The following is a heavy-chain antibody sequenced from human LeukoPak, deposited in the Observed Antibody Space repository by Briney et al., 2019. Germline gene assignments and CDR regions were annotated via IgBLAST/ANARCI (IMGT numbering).Heavy chain of an antibody. V-gene: IGHV1-2*02. J-gene: IGHJ4*02. CDR1: GYTFTGYY. Sequence: GASVKVSCKASGYTFTGYYMHWVRQAPGQGLEWMGWINPNSGGTNYAQKFQGRVTMTRDTSISTAYMELSRLRSDDTAVYYCARESQYYYGSWSYYFDYWGQGTLVTVSS. CDR2: INPNSGGT. D-gene: IGHD3-10*01. CDR3: ARESQYYYGSWSYYFDY.